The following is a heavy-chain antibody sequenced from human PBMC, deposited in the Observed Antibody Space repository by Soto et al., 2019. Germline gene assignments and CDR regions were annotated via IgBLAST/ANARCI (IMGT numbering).Heavy chain of an antibody. CDR2: ISAYNGNT. CDR1: GYTFTSYG. J-gene: IGHJ6*04. D-gene: IGHD3-3*01. CDR3: ARDLYITIFAVVVIDYYYYGMDV. V-gene: IGHV1-18*01. Sequence: QVQLVQSGAEVKKPGASVKVSCKASGYTFTSYGISWVRQAPGQGLEWMGWISAYNGNTNYAQKLQGRVTMTTDTSTSTAYMELRSLRSDDTAVYYCARDLYITIFAVVVIDYYYYGMDVWGKGTTVTVSS.